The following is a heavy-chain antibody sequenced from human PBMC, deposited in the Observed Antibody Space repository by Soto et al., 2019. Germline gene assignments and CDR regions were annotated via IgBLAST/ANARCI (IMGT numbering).Heavy chain of an antibody. J-gene: IGHJ6*02. CDR1: GYSFSSYW. Sequence: GESLKISCKGSGYSFSSYWISWVRQMPGKGLEWMGRIDPSDSYTKYSPSFQGHVTISADKSISTAYLQWSSLKASDNAIYYCARHVNYGSSTYYSYYYDMDVWAQGTTVTVSS. D-gene: IGHD6-6*01. V-gene: IGHV5-10-1*01. CDR3: ARHVNYGSSTYYSYYYDMDV. CDR2: IDPSDSYT.